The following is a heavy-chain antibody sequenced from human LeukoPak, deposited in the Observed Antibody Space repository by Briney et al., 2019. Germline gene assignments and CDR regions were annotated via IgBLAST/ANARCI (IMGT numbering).Heavy chain of an antibody. J-gene: IGHJ4*02. D-gene: IGHD3-10*01. CDR2: INHSGST. Sequence: SETLSLTCTVSGGSISSYYWSWIRQPPGKGLEWIGEINHSGSTNYNPSLKSRVTISVDTSKNQFSLKLSSVTAADTAVYYCARGRGSLLWFGESHPSYFDYWGQGTLVTVSS. V-gene: IGHV4-34*01. CDR1: GGSISSYY. CDR3: ARGRGSLLWFGESHPSYFDY.